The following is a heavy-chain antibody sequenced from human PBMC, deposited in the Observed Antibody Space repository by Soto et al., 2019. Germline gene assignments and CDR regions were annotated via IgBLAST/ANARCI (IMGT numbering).Heavy chain of an antibody. Sequence: ASVKVSCKASGYTFTSYGVSWVRQAPGQGLEWMGWISAYNGNTNYAQKLQGRVTMTTDTSTSTAYMELRSLRSDDTAVYYCARELWSSGPTGWRWFDPWGQGTLVTVSS. V-gene: IGHV1-18*01. D-gene: IGHD3-22*01. CDR3: ARELWSSGPTGWRWFDP. CDR2: ISAYNGNT. J-gene: IGHJ5*02. CDR1: GYTFTSYG.